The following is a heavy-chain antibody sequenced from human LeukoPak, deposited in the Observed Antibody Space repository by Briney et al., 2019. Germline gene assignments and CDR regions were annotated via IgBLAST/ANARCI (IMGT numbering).Heavy chain of an antibody. CDR1: GFTFSSYS. CDR3: ARDIYYYDSSGYYFPGGSDY. Sequence: PGGSLRLSCAASGFTFSSYSMNWVRQAPGKGLEWVSSISSSSSYIYYGDSVKGRFTISRDNAKNSLYLQMNSLRAEDTAVYYCARDIYYYDSSGYYFPGGSDYWGQGTLVTVSS. D-gene: IGHD3-22*01. CDR2: ISSSSSYI. V-gene: IGHV3-21*01. J-gene: IGHJ4*02.